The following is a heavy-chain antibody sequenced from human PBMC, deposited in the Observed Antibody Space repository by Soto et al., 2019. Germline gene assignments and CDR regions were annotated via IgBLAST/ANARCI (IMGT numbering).Heavy chain of an antibody. J-gene: IGHJ6*01. CDR1: EYSFTSYW. V-gene: IGHV5-51*01. D-gene: IGHD6-6*01. Sequence: GESLKISCKGSEYSFTSYWIGWVRQMPWKGLEWMGIIYPGDSDTRYSPSFQGQVTISADKSISTAYLQWSSLKASDTAMYYCARHIAAASRGYYYYGMDVWGQGTTVTVSS. CDR2: IYPGDSDT. CDR3: ARHIAAASRGYYYYGMDV.